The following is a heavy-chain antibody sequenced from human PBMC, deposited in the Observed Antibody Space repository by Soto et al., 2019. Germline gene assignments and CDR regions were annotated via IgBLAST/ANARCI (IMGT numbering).Heavy chain of an antibody. CDR2: IYYSGST. Sequence: SETLSLTCTVSGGSISSYYWSWIRQPPGKGLEWIGYIYYSGSTNYNPSLKSRVTISVDTSKNQFSLKLSSVTAADTAVYYCARAPYYYDSSGPYGMDVWGQGTTVTVSS. CDR1: GGSISSYY. J-gene: IGHJ6*02. V-gene: IGHV4-59*01. D-gene: IGHD3-22*01. CDR3: ARAPYYYDSSGPYGMDV.